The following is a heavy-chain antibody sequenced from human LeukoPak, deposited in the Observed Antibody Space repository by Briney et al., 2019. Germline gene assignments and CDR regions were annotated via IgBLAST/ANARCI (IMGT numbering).Heavy chain of an antibody. CDR2: TYYRSNWYT. D-gene: IGHD4-17*01. V-gene: IGHV6-1*01. Sequence: SQTLSLTCAISGDSVSRHNGVWNWIRQSPSRGLEWLGRTYYRSNWYTEYAESVRGRITIKADTSKNQFSLQLNSVSPEDTAVYYCARCIDYVDYVCGLDGWGQGTTVTVSS. CDR1: GDSVSRHNGV. CDR3: ARCIDYVDYVCGLDG. J-gene: IGHJ6*02.